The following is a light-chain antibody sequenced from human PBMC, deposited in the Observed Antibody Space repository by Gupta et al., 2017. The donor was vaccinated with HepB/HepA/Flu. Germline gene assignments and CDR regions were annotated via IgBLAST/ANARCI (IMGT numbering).Light chain of an antibody. CDR1: QSIRTS. J-gene: IGKJ2*01. V-gene: IGKV1-39*01. Sequence: DVQTTQFPSSLSASVGDRISITCRASQSIRTSLNWYQKRPGKAPNLLIYGATRLHSGVPSRFSGGGSGTDFTLTISSLQPEDFATYYCQQSYSAPFTFGQGTTVEIK. CDR3: QQSYSAPFT. CDR2: GAT.